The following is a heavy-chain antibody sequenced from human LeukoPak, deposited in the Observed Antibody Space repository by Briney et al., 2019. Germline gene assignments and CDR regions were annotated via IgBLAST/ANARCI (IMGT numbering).Heavy chain of an antibody. J-gene: IGHJ4*02. D-gene: IGHD2-2*02. CDR1: GGSIRSSY. CDR3: ARGYCSSTSCYIYYFHN. V-gene: IGHV4-59*01. Sequence: KPSETLSLTCPVSGGSIRSSYWSWIRQPPGKGLEWIAYIYYSGTTNYNPSLKSRVTISLDTSKNQFSLKLSSVTAADTAVYYCARGYCSSTSCYIYYFHNWGQGTLVTVSS. CDR2: IYYSGTT.